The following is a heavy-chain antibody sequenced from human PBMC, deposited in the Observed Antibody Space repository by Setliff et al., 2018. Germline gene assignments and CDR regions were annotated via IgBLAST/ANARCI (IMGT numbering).Heavy chain of an antibody. Sequence: SETLSLTCTVSGGSISSGTYYWSWIRQPAGKGLEWIGRLHTSGSIDYNPSLKSRVTISVDTSKNQFSLRLRSVIAADTAVYFCARDNTMVGATDYWGLGTLVTVSS. J-gene: IGHJ4*02. D-gene: IGHD1-26*01. V-gene: IGHV4-61*02. CDR2: LHTSGSI. CDR1: GGSISSGTYY. CDR3: ARDNTMVGATDY.